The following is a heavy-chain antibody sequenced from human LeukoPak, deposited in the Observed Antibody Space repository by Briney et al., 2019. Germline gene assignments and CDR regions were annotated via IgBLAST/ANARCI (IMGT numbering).Heavy chain of an antibody. V-gene: IGHV4-31*03. CDR3: ARGQLSAIPYYYSYGMDV. J-gene: IGHJ6*02. Sequence: PSQTLSLTCSVSGGSISSGNYYWSWIRQGPGRGLEWIGYIYYSGSTYYNPSLKSRVTISLDRSEHQFSLKLSSMTDADTAVYYCARGQLSAIPYYYSYGMDVWGQGTTVTVS. CDR2: IYYSGST. CDR1: GGSISSGNYY. D-gene: IGHD5-24*01.